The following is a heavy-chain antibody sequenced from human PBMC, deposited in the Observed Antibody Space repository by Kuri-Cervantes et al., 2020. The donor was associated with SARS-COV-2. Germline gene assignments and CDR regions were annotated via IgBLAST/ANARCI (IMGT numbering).Heavy chain of an antibody. Sequence: ETLSLXCKGSGXXFTNYWIGWVRQMPGKGXEWMXIIYPXDSXXRYSPSFQXQVTISADKSIXXAFLQWSSLKDSDTAMYYCXXRAYGEEGXXYYMDVWGKGTAVTVSS. J-gene: IGHJ6*03. CDR3: XXRAYGEEGXXYYMDV. V-gene: IGHV5-51*01. CDR1: GXXFTNYW. D-gene: IGHD4-17*01. CDR2: IYPXDSXX.